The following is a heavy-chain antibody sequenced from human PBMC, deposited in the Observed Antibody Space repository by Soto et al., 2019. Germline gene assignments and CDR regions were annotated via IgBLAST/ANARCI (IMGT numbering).Heavy chain of an antibody. CDR3: ARDLPGYSGYDYVYYYYGMDV. V-gene: IGHV3-11*05. D-gene: IGHD5-12*01. CDR1: GFTFSDYY. CDR2: ISSSSSYT. J-gene: IGHJ6*02. Sequence: QVQLVESGGGLVKPGGSLRLSCAASGFTFSDYYMSWIRQAPGKGLEWVSYISSSSSYTNYADSVKGRFTISRDNAKNSLYLQMNSLSAEDTAVYYCARDLPGYSGYDYVYYYYGMDVWGQGTTVTVSS.